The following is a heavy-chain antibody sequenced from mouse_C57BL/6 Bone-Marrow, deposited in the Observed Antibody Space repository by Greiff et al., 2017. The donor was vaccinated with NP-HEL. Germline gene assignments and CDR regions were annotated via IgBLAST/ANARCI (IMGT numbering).Heavy chain of an antibody. CDR2: IYPGGGYT. Sequence: QVQPQQSGAELVRPGTSVKMSCKASGYTFTNYWIGWAKQRPGHGLEWIGDIYPGGGYTNYNEKFKGKATLTADKSSSTAYMQFSSLTSEDSAIYYCARSRGNYRFDYWGQGTTLTVSS. CDR3: ARSRGNYRFDY. D-gene: IGHD2-1*01. CDR1: GYTFTNYW. J-gene: IGHJ2*01. V-gene: IGHV1-63*01.